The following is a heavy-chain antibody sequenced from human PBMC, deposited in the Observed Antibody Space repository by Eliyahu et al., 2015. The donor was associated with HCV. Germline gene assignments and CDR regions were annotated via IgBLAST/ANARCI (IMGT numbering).Heavy chain of an antibody. Sequence: QVQLVQSGAEVKKPGASVXVSCKASGYTFTSYGISWVRQXPGPGLEXMGWISXXNGNTNYAQRLQGRVTVTRDTSTSTAYMELRSLRSDDTAVYYCARDIYCSSTTCYTRLYYGMDVWGQGTTVTVSS. J-gene: IGHJ6*02. CDR1: GYTFTSYG. V-gene: IGHV1-18*01. CDR3: ARDIYCSSTTCYTRLYYGMDV. CDR2: ISXXNGNT. D-gene: IGHD2-2*02.